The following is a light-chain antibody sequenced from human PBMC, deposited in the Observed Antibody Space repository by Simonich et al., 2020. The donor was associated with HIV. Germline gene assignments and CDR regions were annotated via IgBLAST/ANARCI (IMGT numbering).Light chain of an antibody. CDR1: QSVLYSSNNKNY. J-gene: IGKJ2*01. CDR3: QQYYSTPQT. V-gene: IGKV4-1*01. Sequence: DIVMTQSPDSLAVSLGERATINCKSSQSVLYSSNNKNYLAWYQQKPGQPPKLLIYWASTRKSGVPDRFSGSGYGTDFTLTISSLQAEDVAVYYCQQYYSTPQTFGQGTKLEIK. CDR2: WAS.